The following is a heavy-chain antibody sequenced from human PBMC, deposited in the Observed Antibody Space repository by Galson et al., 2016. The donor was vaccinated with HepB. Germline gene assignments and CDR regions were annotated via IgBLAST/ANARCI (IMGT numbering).Heavy chain of an antibody. D-gene: IGHD3-22*01. Sequence: SETLSLTCTVSSGSISYNYWSWIRQPPGKGLEWVGHVYRSGSTNYNPSLKSRVTISVDTSKNQFSLKVSSVTASDTAVYYCARDYVTSGDYYVRWFDPWDQGTLVPGSS. CDR2: VYRSGST. J-gene: IGHJ5*02. V-gene: IGHV4-4*08. CDR1: SGSISYNY. CDR3: ARDYVTSGDYYVRWFDP.